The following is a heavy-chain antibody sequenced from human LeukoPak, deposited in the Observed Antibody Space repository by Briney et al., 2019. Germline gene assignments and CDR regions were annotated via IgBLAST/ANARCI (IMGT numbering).Heavy chain of an antibody. D-gene: IGHD3-16*01. J-gene: IGHJ4*02. CDR1: GFTFSSYS. V-gene: IGHV3-21*01. CDR3: ARLRLGGASFDY. CDR2: ISSSGSYI. Sequence: GGSLRLSCAASGFTFSSYSMNWVRQAPGKGLEWVSSISSSGSYIYYADSVKGRFTISRDNAKNSLYLQMNSLRAEDTAVYYCARLRLGGASFDYWGQGTLVTVSS.